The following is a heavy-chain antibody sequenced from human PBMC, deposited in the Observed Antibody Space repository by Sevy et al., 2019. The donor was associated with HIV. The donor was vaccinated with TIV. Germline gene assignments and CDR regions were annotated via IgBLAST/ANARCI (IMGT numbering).Heavy chain of an antibody. CDR1: GFTTGFTFSDYW. V-gene: IGHV3-7*01. CDR3: ARGGYYGYSGLDY. Sequence: GGSLRHSCAASGFTTGFTFSDYWMAWVRQAPGKGLEWVANIKEDGTEIYYLDSLKGRFTISRDNAKNLLYLQMNSLRAEDTAVYYCARGGYYGYSGLDYWGQGTLVTVSS. CDR2: IKEDGTEI. D-gene: IGHD3-10*01. J-gene: IGHJ4*02.